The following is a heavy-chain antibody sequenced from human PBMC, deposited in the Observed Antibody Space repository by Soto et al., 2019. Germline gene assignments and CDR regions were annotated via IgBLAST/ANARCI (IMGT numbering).Heavy chain of an antibody. J-gene: IGHJ4*02. Sequence: ASVKVSCKASGYTFTSYYMHWVRQAPGQGLEWMGIINPSGGSTSYAQKFQGRVTMTRDTSTSTVYMELSSLRSEDTAVYYCATRLWFGEGLSFVWGQGTLVTVSS. CDR3: ATRLWFGEGLSFV. CDR2: INPSGGST. D-gene: IGHD3-10*01. V-gene: IGHV1-46*03. CDR1: GYTFTSYY.